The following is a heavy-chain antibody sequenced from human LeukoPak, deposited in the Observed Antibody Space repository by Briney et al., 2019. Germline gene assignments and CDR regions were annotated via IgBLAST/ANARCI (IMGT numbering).Heavy chain of an antibody. V-gene: IGHV5-51*01. CDR3: ARHVENNYGSGSYFWFDP. CDR1: GYSFTSYW. CDR2: IYPGDSDT. J-gene: IGHJ5*02. Sequence: GESLKISCKGSGYSFTSYWIGWVRQMPGKGVEWMGIIYPGDSDTRYSPSFQGRVTISADKSISTAYLQWSSLKASDTAMYYCARHVENNYGSGSYFWFDPWGQGTLVTVSS. D-gene: IGHD3-10*01.